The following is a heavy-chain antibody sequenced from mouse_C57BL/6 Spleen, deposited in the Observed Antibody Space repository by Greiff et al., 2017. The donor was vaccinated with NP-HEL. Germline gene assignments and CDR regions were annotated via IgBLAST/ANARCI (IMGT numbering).Heavy chain of an antibody. CDR2: ISSGGDYI. CDR1: GFTFSSYA. J-gene: IGHJ4*01. CDR3: TRDGSSYDAMDY. V-gene: IGHV5-9-1*02. Sequence: EVKLMESGEGLVKPGGSLKLSCAASGFTFSSYAMSWVRQTPEKRLEWVAYISSGGDYIYYADTVKGRFTISRDNARNTLYLQMSSLKSEDTAMYYCTRDGSSYDAMDYWGQGTSVTVSS. D-gene: IGHD1-1*01.